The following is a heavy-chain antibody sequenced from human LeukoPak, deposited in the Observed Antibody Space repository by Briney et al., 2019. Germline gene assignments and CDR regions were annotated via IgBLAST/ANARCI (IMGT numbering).Heavy chain of an antibody. V-gene: IGHV1-3*01. CDR1: GHTSTTYA. CDR2: INAGNGNI. CDR3: ARGYCSSTSCYMDV. J-gene: IGHJ6*02. D-gene: IGHD2-2*01. Sequence: VASVKVSCKASGHTSTTYAIHWVRQAPGQGLEWMGWINAGNGNIKYSQKFQGRVTITGDTSASTAYMELSSLRSEDTAAYYCARGYCSSTSCYMDVWGQGTTVT.